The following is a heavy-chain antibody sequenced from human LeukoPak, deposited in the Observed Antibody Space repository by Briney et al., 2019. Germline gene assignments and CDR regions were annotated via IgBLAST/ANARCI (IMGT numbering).Heavy chain of an antibody. CDR3: ARDYYDSSGYYTDAFDI. Sequence: SETLSLTCTVSGGSISRSRDYWGWIRQPPGKGLEWIGSIYYSGSTNYNPSLKSRVTISVDTSKNQFSLKLSSVTAADTAVYYCARDYYDSSGYYTDAFDIWGQGTMVTVSS. J-gene: IGHJ3*02. D-gene: IGHD3-22*01. CDR2: IYYSGST. V-gene: IGHV4-39*07. CDR1: GGSISRSRDY.